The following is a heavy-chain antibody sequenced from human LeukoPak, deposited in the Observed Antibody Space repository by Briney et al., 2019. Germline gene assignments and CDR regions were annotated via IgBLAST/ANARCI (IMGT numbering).Heavy chain of an antibody. V-gene: IGHV3-23*01. CDR3: AKAPVTSCRGAFCYPFDY. D-gene: IGHD2-15*01. Sequence: PGGSLRFSCATSGFSFSSYAMSWVRQAPGKGLEWVPAMSSSDDGRYYAASVRGRFTISRDSSRSTLYLQMNSLRAEDAAVYYCAKAPVTSCRGAFCYPFDYWGQGTLVTVSS. J-gene: IGHJ4*02. CDR1: GFSFSSYA. CDR2: MSSSDDGR.